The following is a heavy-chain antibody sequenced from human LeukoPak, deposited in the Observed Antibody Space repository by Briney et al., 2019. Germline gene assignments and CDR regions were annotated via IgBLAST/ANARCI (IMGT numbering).Heavy chain of an antibody. Sequence: PSETLSLTCTVSGGSISSYYWSWIRQPPGKGLEWIGYIYYSGSTNYNPSLKSRVTISVDTSKNQFSLKLSSVTAADTAVYYCARYLETRWFDPWGQGTLDTVSS. CDR2: IYYSGST. J-gene: IGHJ5*02. V-gene: IGHV4-59*01. CDR1: GGSISSYY. D-gene: IGHD3-16*02. CDR3: ARYLETRWFDP.